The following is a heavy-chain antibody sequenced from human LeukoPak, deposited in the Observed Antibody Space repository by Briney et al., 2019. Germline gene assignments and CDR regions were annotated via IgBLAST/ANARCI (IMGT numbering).Heavy chain of an antibody. CDR1: GFTFSSYW. J-gene: IGHJ5*02. V-gene: IGHV3-74*01. Sequence: GGSLRLSCAASGFTFSSYWMHWVRQAPGKGLVWVSRINTDGSSTIYADSVKGRFTISRDNAKNTLYLQMNSLRAEDTAVYYCAREPYSSGWYGNWLDPWGQGTLVTVSS. CDR2: INTDGSST. CDR3: AREPYSSGWYGNWLDP. D-gene: IGHD6-19*01.